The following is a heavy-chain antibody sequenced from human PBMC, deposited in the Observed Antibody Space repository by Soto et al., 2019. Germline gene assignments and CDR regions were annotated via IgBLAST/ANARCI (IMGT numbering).Heavy chain of an antibody. CDR2: IYYSGST. V-gene: IGHV4-30-4*08. J-gene: IGHJ6*02. CDR3: ARGADSAHYGMDV. Sequence: SETLSLTCTVSGGSISSGDYYWSWIRQPPGKGLEWIGYIYYSGSTYYNPSLKSRVTISVDTSKNQFSLKLSSVTAADTAVYYCARGADSAHYGMDVWGQGTTVTVSS. CDR1: GGSISSGDYY. D-gene: IGHD3-10*01.